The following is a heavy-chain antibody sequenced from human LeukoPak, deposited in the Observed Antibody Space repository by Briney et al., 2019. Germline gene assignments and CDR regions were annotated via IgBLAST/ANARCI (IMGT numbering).Heavy chain of an antibody. J-gene: IGHJ6*03. CDR3: ARGPHEGLPYYYYYMDV. CDR1: GFSFSSYN. CDR2: ITTSSSYT. Sequence: GGSLRLSCEASGFSFSSYNLDWVRQTPGKGLEWISSITTSSSYTFYADSVKGRFTISRDNARNSLYLQMNSLTAEDTAVYYCARGPHEGLPYYYYYMDVWGKGTTVTVSS. D-gene: IGHD5-12*01. V-gene: IGHV3-21*01.